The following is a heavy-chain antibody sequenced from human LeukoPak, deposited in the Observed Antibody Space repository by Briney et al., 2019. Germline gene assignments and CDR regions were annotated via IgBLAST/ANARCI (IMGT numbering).Heavy chain of an antibody. CDR2: ISSSSSYI. D-gene: IGHD3-10*01. Sequence: PGGSLRLSCAASGFTFSSFGMNWVRQAPGKGLEWVSSISSSSSYIYYADSVKGRFTISRDNAKNSLYLQMNSLRAEDTAVYYCARDLFVRRYFDYWGQGTLVTVSS. V-gene: IGHV3-21*01. J-gene: IGHJ4*02. CDR1: GFTFSSFG. CDR3: ARDLFVRRYFDY.